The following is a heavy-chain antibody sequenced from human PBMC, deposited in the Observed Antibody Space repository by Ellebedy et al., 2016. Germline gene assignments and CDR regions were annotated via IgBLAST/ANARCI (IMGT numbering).Heavy chain of an antibody. CDR3: AREYGSSSWVGYYYYGMDV. CDR2: ISTHNGNT. Sequence: ASVKVSCKASGYTFTSYGISWVRQAPGQGLEWMGWISTHNGNTNYAQKLQGRVTMTTDTSTSTAYMELRSLRSDDTAVYYCAREYGSSSWVGYYYYGMDVWGQGTTVTVSS. CDR1: GYTFTSYG. D-gene: IGHD6-6*01. J-gene: IGHJ6*02. V-gene: IGHV1-18*01.